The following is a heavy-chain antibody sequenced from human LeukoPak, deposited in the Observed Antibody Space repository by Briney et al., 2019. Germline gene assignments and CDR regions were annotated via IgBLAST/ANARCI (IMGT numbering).Heavy chain of an antibody. CDR1: GFTFSSYW. V-gene: IGHV3-7*01. J-gene: IGHJ6*03. Sequence: GGSLRLSCAASGFTFSSYWMHWVRQAPGKGLEWVANIKEDGGEKYSVDSVKGRFTISRDNSKNTLYLQMNSLRAEDTAVCYCAKDSSVGYSDWLAPGGDPYYMDVWGKGTTVTSSS. D-gene: IGHD3-9*01. CDR3: AKDSSVGYSDWLAPGGDPYYMDV. CDR2: IKEDGGEK.